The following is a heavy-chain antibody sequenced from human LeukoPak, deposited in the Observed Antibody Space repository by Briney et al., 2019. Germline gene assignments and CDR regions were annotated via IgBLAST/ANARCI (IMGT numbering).Heavy chain of an antibody. CDR2: MNPNSGNT. CDR1: GYTFTSYY. V-gene: IGHV1-8*03. D-gene: IGHD2-2*01. Sequence: ASVKVSCKASGYTFTSYYMHWVRQAPGQGLEWMGWMNPNSGNTGYAQKFQGRVTITRNTSISTAYMELSSLRSEDTAVYYCARVREDCSSTSCYHTGQDEYYYYYMDVWGKGTTVTVSS. J-gene: IGHJ6*03. CDR3: ARVREDCSSTSCYHTGQDEYYYYYMDV.